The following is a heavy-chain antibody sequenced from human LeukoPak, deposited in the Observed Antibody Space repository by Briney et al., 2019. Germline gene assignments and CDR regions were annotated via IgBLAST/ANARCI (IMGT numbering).Heavy chain of an antibody. J-gene: IGHJ3*02. CDR1: GGSFSGYY. CDR3: ARGSSWRAFDI. Sequence: PSETLSLTCAVYGGSFSGYYWSWLRQPPGKGLEWVGEINHSGSTNYNPSLKSRVTISVDTSKNQFSLKLSSVTAADTAVYYCARGSSWRAFDIWGQGTMVTVSS. V-gene: IGHV4-34*01. D-gene: IGHD3-3*01. CDR2: INHSGST.